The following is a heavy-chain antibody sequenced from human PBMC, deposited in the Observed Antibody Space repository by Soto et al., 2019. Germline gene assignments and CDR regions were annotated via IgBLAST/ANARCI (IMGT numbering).Heavy chain of an antibody. CDR2: ISGSGGST. D-gene: IGHD6-19*01. J-gene: IGHJ4*02. CDR3: AKWGEGSGWYSKDYYFDY. Sequence: EVQLLESGGGLVQPGGSLRLSCAASGFTFSSYAMSWVRQAPGKGLEWVSAISGSGGSTYYADSVKGRFTISRDNSKNTLYLQMNSLRAEDTAVYYCAKWGEGSGWYSKDYYFDYWGQGTLVTVSS. CDR1: GFTFSSYA. V-gene: IGHV3-23*01.